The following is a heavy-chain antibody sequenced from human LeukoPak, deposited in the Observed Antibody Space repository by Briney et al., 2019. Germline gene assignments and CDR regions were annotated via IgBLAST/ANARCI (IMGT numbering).Heavy chain of an antibody. CDR3: ARVRLHYYDRGAFDI. D-gene: IGHD3-22*01. J-gene: IGHJ3*02. CDR1: GGSISSYY. V-gene: IGHV4-59*01. CDR2: IYYSGST. Sequence: SETLSLTCTVSGGSISSYYWSWIRQPPGKGLEWIGYIYYSGSTNYNPSLKSRVTISVDTSKNQFSLKLSSVTAADTAVYYCARVRLHYYDRGAFDIWGQGTMVTVSS.